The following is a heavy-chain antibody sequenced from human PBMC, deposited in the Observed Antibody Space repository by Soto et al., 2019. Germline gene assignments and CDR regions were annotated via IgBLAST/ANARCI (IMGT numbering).Heavy chain of an antibody. J-gene: IGHJ5*02. V-gene: IGHV3-23*01. Sequence: GSLRLSCAASGFTFSSYAMSWVRQAPGKGLEWVSAISGSGGSTYYADSVKGRFTISRDNSKNTLYLQMNSLRAEDTAVYYCAKDRIGYCSSTSCYTVPYWFDPWGQGTLVTVSS. D-gene: IGHD2-2*02. CDR2: ISGSGGST. CDR1: GFTFSSYA. CDR3: AKDRIGYCSSTSCYTVPYWFDP.